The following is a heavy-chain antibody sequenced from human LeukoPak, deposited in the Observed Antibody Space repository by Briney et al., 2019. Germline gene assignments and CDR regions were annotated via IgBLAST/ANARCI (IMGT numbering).Heavy chain of an antibody. Sequence: GGSLRLSCAASGFTFSSYSMNWVRQAPGKGLEWVSSISSSSSYIYYADSVKGRFTISRDNSKNTLYLQMNSLRAEDTAVYYCASSYGDYVDAFDIWGQGTMVTVSS. J-gene: IGHJ3*02. CDR3: ASSYGDYVDAFDI. V-gene: IGHV3-21*04. CDR1: GFTFSSYS. D-gene: IGHD4-17*01. CDR2: ISSSSSYI.